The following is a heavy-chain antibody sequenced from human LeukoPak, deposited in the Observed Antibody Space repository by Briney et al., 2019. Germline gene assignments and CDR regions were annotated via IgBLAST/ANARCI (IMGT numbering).Heavy chain of an antibody. CDR2: IYPGDSDT. J-gene: IGHJ4*02. CDR1: GYSFTSYW. CDR3: ARLRDYGGNSGYFDY. V-gene: IGHV5-51*01. D-gene: IGHD4-23*01. Sequence: GESLKISCKGSGYSFTSYWIGWVRQMPGKGLECMGIIYPGDSDTRYSPSFQGQVTISADKSTSTAYLQWSSLEASDTAIYYCARLRDYGGNSGYFDYWGQGTLVTVSS.